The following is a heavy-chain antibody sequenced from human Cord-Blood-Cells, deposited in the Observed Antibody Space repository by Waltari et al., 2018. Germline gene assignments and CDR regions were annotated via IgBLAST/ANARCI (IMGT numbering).Heavy chain of an antibody. CDR1: GGSVSSGSYY. CDR2: IYYSGST. Sequence: QVQLQESGPGLVKPSETLSLTCTVSGGSVSSGSYYWSWIRQPPGKGLEWIGYIYYSGSTNYNPSLKSRVTISVDTSKNQFSLKLSSVTAADTAVYYCARVEMATISDYWGQGTLVTVSS. J-gene: IGHJ4*02. V-gene: IGHV4-61*01. D-gene: IGHD5-12*01. CDR3: ARVEMATISDY.